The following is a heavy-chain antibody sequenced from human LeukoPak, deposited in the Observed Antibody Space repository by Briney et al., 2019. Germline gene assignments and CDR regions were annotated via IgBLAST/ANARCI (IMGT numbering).Heavy chain of an antibody. Sequence: GGSLRLSCAASGFTFSDYYMSWIRQAPGKGLEWVSYISSSGSTIYYADSVKGRFTISRDNAKNSLYLQMNSLRAEDTAVYYCASTSGIAAAGRGYYYYMDVWGKGTTVTISS. CDR2: ISSSGSTI. V-gene: IGHV3-11*04. D-gene: IGHD6-13*01. J-gene: IGHJ6*03. CDR3: ASTSGIAAAGRGYYYYMDV. CDR1: GFTFSDYY.